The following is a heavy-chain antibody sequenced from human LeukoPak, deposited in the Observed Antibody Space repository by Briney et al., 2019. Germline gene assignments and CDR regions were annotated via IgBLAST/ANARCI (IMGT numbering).Heavy chain of an antibody. CDR1: GGSISSYY. V-gene: IGHV4-59*12. D-gene: IGHD4-23*01. CDR3: ARSSTVDYFDY. CDR2: IYYSGST. J-gene: IGHJ4*02. Sequence: SETLSLTCTVSGGSISSYYWSWIRQPAGKGLEWIGYIYYSGSTNYNPSLKSRVTMSVDTSKNQFSLTLSSMTAADTAVYYCARSSTVDYFDYWGQGTLVTVSS.